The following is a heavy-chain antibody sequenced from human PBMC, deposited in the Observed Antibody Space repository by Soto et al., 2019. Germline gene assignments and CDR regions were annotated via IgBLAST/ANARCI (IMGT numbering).Heavy chain of an antibody. CDR3: ARDLRIIVGATDDY. J-gene: IGHJ4*02. V-gene: IGHV1-46*01. CDR2: INPSGGST. CDR1: VYTFTSCY. Sequence: XSVKVSCKASVYTFTSCYMHWGRQAPGQGLEWMGIINPSGGSTSYAQKFQGRVTMTRDTSTSTVYMELSSLRSEDTAVYYCARDLRIIVGATDDYRGQETLVTSPQ. D-gene: IGHD1-26*01.